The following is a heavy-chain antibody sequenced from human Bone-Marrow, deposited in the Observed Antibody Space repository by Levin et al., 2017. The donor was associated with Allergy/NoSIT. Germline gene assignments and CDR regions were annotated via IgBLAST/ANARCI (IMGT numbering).Heavy chain of an antibody. Sequence: PGGSLRLSCTVSGGSISSTSYHWGWIRQPPGKTLEWIGTIYYTGDTFYKPSLNSRVTISLDTSENQLSLKLTSVTAADTGVYYCARFSSWFHGMDVWGQGTTVTVSS. CDR1: GGSISSTSYH. CDR2: IYYTGDT. V-gene: IGHV4-39*07. D-gene: IGHD2-2*01. J-gene: IGHJ6*02. CDR3: ARFSSWFHGMDV.